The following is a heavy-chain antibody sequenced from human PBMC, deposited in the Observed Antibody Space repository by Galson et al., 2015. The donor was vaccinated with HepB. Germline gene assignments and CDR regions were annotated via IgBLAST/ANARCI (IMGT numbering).Heavy chain of an antibody. J-gene: IGHJ5*02. CDR1: GFTFKNYG. Sequence: SLRLSCATSGFTFKNYGMHWVRQAPGKGLEWVAVIWHDGSKKYYAESVQGRFTISRDNSKNTLDLQMNSLTLEDTAMYFCARDVGGGSLHVGYRFDPWGQGTLVIVSS. V-gene: IGHV3-33*01. D-gene: IGHD2-15*01. CDR2: IWHDGSKK. CDR3: ARDVGGGSLHVGYRFDP.